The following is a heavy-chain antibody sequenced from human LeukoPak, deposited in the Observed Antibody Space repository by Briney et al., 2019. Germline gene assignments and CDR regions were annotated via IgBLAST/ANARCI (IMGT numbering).Heavy chain of an antibody. CDR1: GYTLTELS. CDR3: ATGDYYDSSGYSGFDY. V-gene: IGHV1-24*01. CDR2: FDPEDGET. D-gene: IGHD3-22*01. J-gene: IGHJ4*02. Sequence: ASVKVSCKVSGYTLTELSMHWVRQAPGKGLEWMGGFDPEDGETIYAQKFQGRVTMTEDTSTDTAYMELSSLRSEDTAVYHCATGDYYDSSGYSGFDYWAREPWSPSPQ.